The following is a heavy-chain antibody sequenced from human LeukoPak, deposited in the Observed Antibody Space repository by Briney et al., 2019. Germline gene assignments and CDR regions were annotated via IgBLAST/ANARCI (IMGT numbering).Heavy chain of an antibody. CDR1: GYTFISYA. D-gene: IGHD3-10*01. CDR3: ARDPSDYYGSGSYYFDY. V-gene: IGHV1-3*01. J-gene: IGHJ4*02. Sequence: ASVKVSCKASGYTFISYAMHWVRQAPGQRLEWMGWIIVGNGNTKYSEKFQGRVTFTRDTSASTTYMELSSLRSEDTAVYYCARDPSDYYGSGSYYFDYWGQGTLVTVSS. CDR2: IIVGNGNT.